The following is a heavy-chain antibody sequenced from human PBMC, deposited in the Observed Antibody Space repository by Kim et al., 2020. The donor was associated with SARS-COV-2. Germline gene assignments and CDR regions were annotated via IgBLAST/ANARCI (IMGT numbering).Heavy chain of an antibody. CDR1: GYTFTSYG. J-gene: IGHJ4*02. CDR2: ISAYNGNT. Sequence: ASVKVSCKASGYTFTSYGISWVRQAPGQGLEWMGWISAYNGNTNYAQKLQGRVTMTTDTSTSTAYMELRSLRSDDTAVYYCARGPPTSYSSSSNYFDYWGQGTLVTVSS. CDR3: ARGPPTSYSSSSNYFDY. D-gene: IGHD6-6*01. V-gene: IGHV1-18*04.